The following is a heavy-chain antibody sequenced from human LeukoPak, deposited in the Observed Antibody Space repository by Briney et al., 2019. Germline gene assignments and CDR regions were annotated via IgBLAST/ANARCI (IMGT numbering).Heavy chain of an antibody. J-gene: IGHJ4*02. D-gene: IGHD3/OR15-3a*01. CDR1: GFTFSIYV. Sequence: GGSLRLSCAASGFTFSIYVMSWLRQAPGRGLEWVSGISGSGGSTYYADSVKGRFTISRDNSKNTLYLQMNSLRADDTAVYYCAKEVDSANYWGQGTLVTVSS. V-gene: IGHV3-23*01. CDR3: AKEVDSANY. CDR2: ISGSGGST.